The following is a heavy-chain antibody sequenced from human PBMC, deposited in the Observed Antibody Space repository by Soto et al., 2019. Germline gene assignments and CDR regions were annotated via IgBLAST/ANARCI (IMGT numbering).Heavy chain of an antibody. CDR2: IYYTGNT. Sequence: QLQLQESGPGLVKPSETLSLTCTVSGGSISSSSHHWGWIRQPPGKGLEWIGSIYYTGNTYYNPSLKSRVPMSVDTSKNQFSLKLSSVTAADTAVYYCARDQGGWYRDYWGQGTLVTVSS. V-gene: IGHV4-39*02. D-gene: IGHD6-19*01. J-gene: IGHJ4*02. CDR3: ARDQGGWYRDY. CDR1: GGSISSSSHH.